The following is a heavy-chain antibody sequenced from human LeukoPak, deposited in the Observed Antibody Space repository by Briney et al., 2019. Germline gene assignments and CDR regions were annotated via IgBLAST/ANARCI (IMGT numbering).Heavy chain of an antibody. Sequence: GGSLRLSCAASGFTFSSYSLTWVRQAPGKGLEWVSDISTDSRYIYYADSVQGRFTISRDNAQRSLYLQMNSLRVEDTAVYYCARVFGYCSSSACYAASDLWGQGTTVTVSS. V-gene: IGHV3-21*01. CDR3: ARVFGYCSSSACYAASDL. CDR2: ISTDSRYI. J-gene: IGHJ3*01. CDR1: GFTFSSYS. D-gene: IGHD2-2*03.